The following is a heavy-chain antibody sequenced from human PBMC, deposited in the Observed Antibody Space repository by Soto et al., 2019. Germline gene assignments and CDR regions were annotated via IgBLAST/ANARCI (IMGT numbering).Heavy chain of an antibody. CDR2: ISAYNGNT. CDR3: ARDLDSSSWFDY. V-gene: IGHV1-18*01. CDR1: GYTFTSYG. D-gene: IGHD6-13*01. J-gene: IGHJ4*02. Sequence: ASVKVSCKASGYTFTSYGISWVRQAPGQGLEWMGRISAYNGNTNYAQKLQGRVTMTRDTSTSTVYMELSSLRSEDTAVYYCARDLDSSSWFDYWGQGTLVTVSS.